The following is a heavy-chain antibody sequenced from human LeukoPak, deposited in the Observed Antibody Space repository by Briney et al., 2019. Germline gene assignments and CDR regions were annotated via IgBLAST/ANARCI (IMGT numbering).Heavy chain of an antibody. Sequence: GGSLRLSCAASGFTFSSYAMSWIRQAPGKGLEWVSAISGSGGSTYYAESVKGRFTISRDNSKNTLYLQMNSLRAEDTAVYYCAKDQGSIVGARYYYYYMDVWGKGTTVTVSS. CDR2: ISGSGGST. J-gene: IGHJ6*03. V-gene: IGHV3-23*01. D-gene: IGHD1-26*01. CDR1: GFTFSSYA. CDR3: AKDQGSIVGARYYYYYMDV.